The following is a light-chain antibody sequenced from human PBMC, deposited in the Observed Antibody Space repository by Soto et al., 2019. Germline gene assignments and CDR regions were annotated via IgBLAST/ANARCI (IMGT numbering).Light chain of an antibody. CDR3: QQYNTRGT. Sequence: DIQMTQSPSTLSASVGDRVTITCRASQSISSWLAWYQQKPGKAPKLLNYDASSLESGVPSRFSGSGSGTEFTLTISSLQPDDFATYYCQQYNTRGTFGQGTKVEIK. CDR1: QSISSW. CDR2: DAS. J-gene: IGKJ1*01. V-gene: IGKV1-5*01.